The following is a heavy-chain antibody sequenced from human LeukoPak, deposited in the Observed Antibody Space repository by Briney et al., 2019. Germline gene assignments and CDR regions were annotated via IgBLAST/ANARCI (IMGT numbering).Heavy chain of an antibody. CDR1: GFTFSSYA. Sequence: GGSLRLSCSASGFTFSSYAMHWVRQAPGKGLDYVSAIGSNGDKTYSADSVKGRFTISRDNSKNTLYLQMSSLRAEDTAVYYCVIFKGYNYGDDYWGQGTLVTVSS. J-gene: IGHJ4*02. CDR3: VIFKGYNYGDDY. D-gene: IGHD5-18*01. V-gene: IGHV3-64D*06. CDR2: IGSNGDKT.